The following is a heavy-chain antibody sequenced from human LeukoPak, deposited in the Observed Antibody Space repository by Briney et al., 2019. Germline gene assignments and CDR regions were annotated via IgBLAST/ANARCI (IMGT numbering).Heavy chain of an antibody. CDR2: ISGSGGST. Sequence: GGSLRLSCAASGFTFSSYAMSWVRQAPGKGLEWVSAISGSGGSTYYADSVKGRFTISRDNSKNTLYLQMNSLRAEDTAVYYCAKVGDYYGSGKYSNFDYWGQGTLVTVSS. CDR1: GFTFSSYA. CDR3: AKVGDYYGSGKYSNFDY. D-gene: IGHD3-10*01. V-gene: IGHV3-23*01. J-gene: IGHJ4*02.